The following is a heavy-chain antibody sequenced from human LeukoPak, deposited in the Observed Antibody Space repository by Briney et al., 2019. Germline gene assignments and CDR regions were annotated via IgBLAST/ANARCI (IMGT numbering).Heavy chain of an antibody. V-gene: IGHV3-9*01. D-gene: IGHD3-3*01. CDR1: GFTFDDYA. CDR3: AKGKRFLEWLFGSWFDP. CDR2: ISWNSGSI. Sequence: GGSLRLSCAASGFTFDDYAMHWVRQAPGKGLEWVSGISWNSGSIGYADSVKGRFTISRDNAKNSLYLQMNSLRAEDTALYYCAKGKRFLEWLFGSWFDPWGQGTLVTVSS. J-gene: IGHJ5*02.